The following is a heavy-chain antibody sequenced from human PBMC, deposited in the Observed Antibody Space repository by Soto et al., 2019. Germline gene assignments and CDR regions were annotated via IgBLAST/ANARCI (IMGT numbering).Heavy chain of an antibody. Sequence: QVQLVQSGAEVKKPGSSVKVSCKASGGTFSSYAISWVRQAPGQGLEWMGGIIPIFGTANYAQKFQGRVTITADESTSTAYMAPSSLRYEDTAVYYCARGKGNYDYFWGSYRYSYYFDYWGQGTLVTVSS. D-gene: IGHD3-16*02. CDR3: ARGKGNYDYFWGSYRYSYYFDY. V-gene: IGHV1-69*01. J-gene: IGHJ4*02. CDR1: GGTFSSYA. CDR2: IIPIFGTA.